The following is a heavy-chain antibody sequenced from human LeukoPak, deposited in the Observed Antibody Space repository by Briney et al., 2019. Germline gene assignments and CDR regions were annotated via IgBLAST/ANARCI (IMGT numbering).Heavy chain of an antibody. CDR3: ARAGYCTSASCYPRGWFDP. CDR2: IYFSGST. D-gene: IGHD2-2*01. Sequence: NPSETLSLTCTVSGDSISSYYGIWIRQPPGKGLEWIGYIYFSGSTNYNPSLKSRVTISVDTSKNQFSLKLSSVTAADTAVYYCARAGYCTSASCYPRGWFDPWGQGTLVTVSS. V-gene: IGHV4-59*01. J-gene: IGHJ5*02. CDR1: GDSISSYY.